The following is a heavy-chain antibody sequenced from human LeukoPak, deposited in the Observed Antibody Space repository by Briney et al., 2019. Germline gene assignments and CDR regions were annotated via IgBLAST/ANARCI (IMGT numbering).Heavy chain of an antibody. CDR3: ARASLGYCSGGSCYISP. J-gene: IGHJ5*02. Sequence: GASVKVSCKASGYTFTSYGISWVRQAPGQGLEWMGLISAYNGNTNYAQKLQGRVTMTTDTSTSTAYMELRSLRSDDTAVYYCARASLGYCSGGSCYISPWGQGTLVTVSS. V-gene: IGHV1-18*01. CDR1: GYTFTSYG. D-gene: IGHD2-15*01. CDR2: ISAYNGNT.